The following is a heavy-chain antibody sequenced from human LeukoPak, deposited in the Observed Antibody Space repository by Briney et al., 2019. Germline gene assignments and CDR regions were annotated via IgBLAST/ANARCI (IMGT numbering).Heavy chain of an antibody. D-gene: IGHD3-10*01. CDR1: GGSFSGYY. Sequence: PSETLSLTCAVYGGSFSGYYWSWIRQPPGKGLEWIGEINHSGSTNYNPSLKGRVTISVDTSKNQFSLKLSSVTAADTAVYYCARGVAGGSFWMDVWGKGTTVTVSS. J-gene: IGHJ6*04. V-gene: IGHV4-34*01. CDR3: ARGVAGGSFWMDV. CDR2: INHSGST.